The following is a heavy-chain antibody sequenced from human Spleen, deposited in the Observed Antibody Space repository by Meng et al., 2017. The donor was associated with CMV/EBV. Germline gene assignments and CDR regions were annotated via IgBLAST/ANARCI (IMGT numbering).Heavy chain of an antibody. J-gene: IGHJ6*02. CDR2: VYPGDSDT. V-gene: IGHV5-51*01. D-gene: IGHD5-18*01. CDR1: GYDFPTYW. CDR3: ARHSARRYSYGYYYYYGMDV. Sequence: GGSLRLSCKASGYDFPTYWIGWVRQMPGKGLEWMGIVYPGDSDTRYSPSFQGQVTVSADKSLNTAYLQWSSLKASDTAMYYCARHSARRYSYGYYYYYGMDVWGQGTTVTVSS.